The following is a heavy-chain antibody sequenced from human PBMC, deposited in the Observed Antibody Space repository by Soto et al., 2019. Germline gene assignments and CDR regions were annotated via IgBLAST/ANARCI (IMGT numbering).Heavy chain of an antibody. Sequence: QVQLVQSGAEVKKPGSSVKVSCKASGGTFSSYAISWVRQAPGQGLEWMGGIIPIFGTANYAQKFQGRGTITADASTSTAYRGLSSLRSEDTAVYYCARTMQRTHYYCYGMAVWGQGTTVTVSS. CDR2: IIPIFGTA. CDR3: ARTMQRTHYYCYGMAV. CDR1: GGTFSSYA. J-gene: IGHJ6*02. V-gene: IGHV1-69*12. D-gene: IGHD1-7*01.